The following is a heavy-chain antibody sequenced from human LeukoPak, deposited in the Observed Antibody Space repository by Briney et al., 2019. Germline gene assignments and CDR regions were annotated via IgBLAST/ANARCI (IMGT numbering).Heavy chain of an antibody. CDR2: IYHSGST. CDR3: ARDPLDDYGDNDGPPEYYFDY. CDR1: GYSISSGYY. Sequence: SETLSLTCTVSGYSISSGYYWGWIRQPPGKGLEWIGSIYHSGSTYYNPSLKSRVTISVDTSENQFSLKLSSVTAADTAVYYCARDPLDDYGDNDGPPEYYFDYWGQGTLVTVSS. J-gene: IGHJ4*02. D-gene: IGHD4-17*01. V-gene: IGHV4-38-2*02.